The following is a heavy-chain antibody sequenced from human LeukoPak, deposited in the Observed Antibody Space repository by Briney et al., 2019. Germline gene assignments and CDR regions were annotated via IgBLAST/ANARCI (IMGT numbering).Heavy chain of an antibody. CDR3: ARVVVPLAMFPYYMDV. V-gene: IGHV3-21*01. CDR1: GFTFSSYA. D-gene: IGHD2-2*01. Sequence: PGGSLRLSCAASGFTFSSYAMNWVRQAPGKGLEWVSSISSSGSYIYYADSLKGRFTISRDNARNSLYLQMNSLRAEDTAVYYCARVVVPLAMFPYYMDVWGKGTTVTVSS. J-gene: IGHJ6*03. CDR2: ISSSGSYI.